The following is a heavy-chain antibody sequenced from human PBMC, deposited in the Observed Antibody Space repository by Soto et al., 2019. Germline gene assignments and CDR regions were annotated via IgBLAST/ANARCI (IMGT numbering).Heavy chain of an antibody. Sequence: SETLSLTCAVSGGSISSSNWWSWVRQPPGKGLEWIGEIYHSGSTNYNPSLKSRVTISVDKSKNQFSLKLSSVTAADTAVYYCAGGYSYGYDYYYYGMDVWGQGTRVTVSS. CDR3: AGGYSYGYDYYYYGMDV. V-gene: IGHV4-4*02. CDR2: IYHSGST. CDR1: GGSISSSNW. J-gene: IGHJ6*02. D-gene: IGHD5-18*01.